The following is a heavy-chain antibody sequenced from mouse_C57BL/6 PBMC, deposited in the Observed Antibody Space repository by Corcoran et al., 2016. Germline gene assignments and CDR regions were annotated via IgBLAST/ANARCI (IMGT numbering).Heavy chain of an antibody. J-gene: IGHJ2*01. CDR2: INPNNGGT. Sequence: EVQLQQSGPELVKPGASVKISCKASGYTFTDYYMNWVKQSHGKSLEWIGDINPNNGGTSYNQKFKGKATLTVDKSSRTAYMELRSLTSEDSAVYYCAKDWDYWGQGTTLTVSS. V-gene: IGHV1-26*01. D-gene: IGHD4-1*01. CDR1: GYTFTDYY. CDR3: AKDWDY.